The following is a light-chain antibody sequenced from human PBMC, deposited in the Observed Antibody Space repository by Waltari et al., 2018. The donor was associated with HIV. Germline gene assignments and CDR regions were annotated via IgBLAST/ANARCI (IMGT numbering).Light chain of an antibody. CDR1: HSIGNY. CDR2: DAS. V-gene: IGKV3-11*01. CDR3: QQRSNWPIT. Sequence: EILLTQSPATLSSSPGQSVIHSCRASHSIGNYLVWYQHKSGQAPRLLIYDASNRAAGIPARFSGSGSGTNFTLTISGLEPEDFAVYYCQQRSNWPITFGQGTRLENK. J-gene: IGKJ5*01.